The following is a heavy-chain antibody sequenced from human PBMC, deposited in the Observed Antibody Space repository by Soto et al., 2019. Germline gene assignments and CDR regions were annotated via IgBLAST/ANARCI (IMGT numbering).Heavy chain of an antibody. CDR2: ISDSGST. CDR3: ARRDRSGFSYWLDT. Sequence: PSETLSLTCTVSGGSISDGYYWSWTRQHPGKGLEWIGSISDSGSTSYNPSLKSRLTISVDTSKNQFSLNLRSVTAADTAVYYCARRDRSGFSYWLDTWGQGTLVTVSS. CDR1: GGSISDGYY. J-gene: IGHJ5*02. D-gene: IGHD3-22*01. V-gene: IGHV4-31*03.